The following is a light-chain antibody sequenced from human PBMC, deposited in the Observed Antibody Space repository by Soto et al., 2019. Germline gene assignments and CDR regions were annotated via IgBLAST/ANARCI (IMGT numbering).Light chain of an antibody. CDR3: VAWDDSLNGHV. J-gene: IGLJ1*01. Sequence: QSVLTQPPSASGTPGQRVTISCSGGSSNMGTNSVSWYQQVPGTAPKVLIYVNDQRPSGVPGLFSCSNSGTSASLAISGLQPEDEADYYCVAWDDSLNGHVFGTGTKVTVL. CDR1: SSNMGTNS. V-gene: IGLV1-44*01. CDR2: VND.